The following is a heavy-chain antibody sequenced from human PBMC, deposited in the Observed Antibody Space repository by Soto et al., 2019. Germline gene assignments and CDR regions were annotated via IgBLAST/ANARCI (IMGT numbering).Heavy chain of an antibody. J-gene: IGHJ3*02. Sequence: GGSLRLSCAASGFTFDDYAMHWVRQAPGKGLEWVSGISWNSGSIGYADSVKGRFTISRDNAKNSLYLQMNSLRAEDTALYYCAKDLRYSSSPNSPDAFDIWGQGTMVTVSS. CDR2: ISWNSGSI. V-gene: IGHV3-9*01. D-gene: IGHD6-13*01. CDR3: AKDLRYSSSPNSPDAFDI. CDR1: GFTFDDYA.